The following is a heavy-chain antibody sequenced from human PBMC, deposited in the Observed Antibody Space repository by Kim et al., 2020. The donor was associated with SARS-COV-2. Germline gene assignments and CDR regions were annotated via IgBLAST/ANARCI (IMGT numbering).Heavy chain of an antibody. V-gene: IGHV3-30*02. CDR3: AKDLSGSHSYYYYGMDV. D-gene: IGHD1-26*01. Sequence: KGRFTISRDNSKTTLYLQMNSLRAEDTAVYYCAKDLSGSHSYYYYGMDVWGQGTTVTVSS. J-gene: IGHJ6*02.